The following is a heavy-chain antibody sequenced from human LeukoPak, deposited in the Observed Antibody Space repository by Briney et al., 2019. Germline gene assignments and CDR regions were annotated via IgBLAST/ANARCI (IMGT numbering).Heavy chain of an antibody. Sequence: GGSLRLSCAASGFTFSDYYMSWIRQAPGKGLEWVSSISSSSSYIYYADSVKGRFTISRDNAKNSLYLQMNSLRAEDTAVYYCARGEYDILTGLNDYYYYYMDVWGKGTTVTISS. J-gene: IGHJ6*03. CDR3: ARGEYDILTGLNDYYYYYMDV. V-gene: IGHV3-11*06. CDR1: GFTFSDYY. CDR2: ISSSSSYI. D-gene: IGHD3-9*01.